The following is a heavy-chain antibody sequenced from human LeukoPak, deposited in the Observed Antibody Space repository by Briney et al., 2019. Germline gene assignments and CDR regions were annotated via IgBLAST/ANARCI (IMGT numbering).Heavy chain of an antibody. V-gene: IGHV4-34*01. CDR3: ARTNYCTNGVCNALDWFDS. CDR2: INHSGST. CDR1: GGSFSGYY. Sequence: SETLSLTCAVYGGSFSGYYWSWIRQPPGKGLEWIGEINHSGSTNYNPSLKSRVTISVDTSKNQFSLKLTSVTAADTAVYYCARTNYCTNGVCNALDWFDSWGQGTLVTVSS. J-gene: IGHJ5*01. D-gene: IGHD2-8*01.